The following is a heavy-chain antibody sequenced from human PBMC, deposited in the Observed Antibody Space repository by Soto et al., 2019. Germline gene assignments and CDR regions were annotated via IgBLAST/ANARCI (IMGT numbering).Heavy chain of an antibody. V-gene: IGHV3-30-3*01. D-gene: IGHD2-15*01. CDR3: ARDLLYQDDHEITLDY. CDR1: GFTFSSYA. J-gene: IGHJ4*02. Sequence: PGGSLRLSCAASGFTFSSYAMHWVRQAPGKGLEWVAVISYDGSNKYYADSVKGRFTISRDNSKNTLYLQMNSLRAEDTAVYYCARDLLYQDDHEITLDYWGQGTLVTVSS. CDR2: ISYDGSNK.